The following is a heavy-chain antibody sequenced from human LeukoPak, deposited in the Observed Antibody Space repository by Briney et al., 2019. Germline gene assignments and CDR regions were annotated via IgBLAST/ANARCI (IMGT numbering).Heavy chain of an antibody. Sequence: SETLSLTCAVYGGSFSGYYWGWIRQPPGKGLEWIGEINHSGSTNYNPSLKSRVTISVDTSKNQFSLKLSSVTAADTAVYYCARGRRIYSTEMDHWGQGTPVTVSS. CDR3: ARGRRIYSTEMDH. J-gene: IGHJ4*02. D-gene: IGHD6-13*01. CDR1: GGSFSGYY. V-gene: IGHV4-34*01. CDR2: INHSGST.